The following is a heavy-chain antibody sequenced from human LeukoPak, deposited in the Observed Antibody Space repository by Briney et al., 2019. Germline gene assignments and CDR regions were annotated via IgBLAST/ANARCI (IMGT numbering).Heavy chain of an antibody. J-gene: IGHJ4*02. CDR1: GYTFTSYD. V-gene: IGHV1-8*01. D-gene: IGHD3-22*01. CDR2: MNPNSGNT. Sequence: ASVKVSCKASGYTFTSYDIYWVRQATGQGLEWMGWMNPNSGNTGYAQKFQGRVTMTRNTSISTAYMELSSLRSEDTAVYYCARSGHSSGYYYHFDYWGQGTLVTVSS. CDR3: ARSGHSSGYYYHFDY.